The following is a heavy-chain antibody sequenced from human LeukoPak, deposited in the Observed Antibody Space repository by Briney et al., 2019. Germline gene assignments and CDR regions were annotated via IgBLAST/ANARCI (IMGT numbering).Heavy chain of an antibody. Sequence: GGSLRLSCAASGFTFSSYGMHWVRQAPGKGLEWVAFIRYDGSNKYYADSVKGRFTISRDNSKNTLYLQMNSLRAEDTAVYYCAKDREYQLLPGNWFDPWGQGTLVTVSP. J-gene: IGHJ5*02. CDR1: GFTFSSYG. V-gene: IGHV3-30*02. CDR2: IRYDGSNK. D-gene: IGHD2-2*01. CDR3: AKDREYQLLPGNWFDP.